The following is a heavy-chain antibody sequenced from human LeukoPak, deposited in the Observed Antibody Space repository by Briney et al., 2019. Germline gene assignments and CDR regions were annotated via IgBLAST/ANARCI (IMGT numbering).Heavy chain of an antibody. V-gene: IGHV3-30*18. CDR3: AKYQRQWLPKGGFDY. CDR1: GFTFSSYG. D-gene: IGHD6-19*01. CDR2: ISYDGNNK. J-gene: IGHJ4*02. Sequence: PGGSLRLSCAASGFTFSSYGMHWVREAPGKGLEWVAVISYDGNNKYYADSVKGRFTISRDNSKHTLYLQMDNLRAEDTAVYYCAKYQRQWLPKGGFDYWGQGTLVTVSS.